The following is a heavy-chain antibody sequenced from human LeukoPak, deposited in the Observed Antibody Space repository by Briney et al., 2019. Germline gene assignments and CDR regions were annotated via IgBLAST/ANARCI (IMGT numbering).Heavy chain of an antibody. Sequence: ASVKVSCKASGYTFTGYYMHWVRQAPGQGLEWMGWINPNSGGTNYAQKFPGRVTMTRDTSITTAYMELSRLRSDDTAVYYCARGVDTAMGLFDYWGQGTLVTVSS. J-gene: IGHJ4*02. D-gene: IGHD5-18*01. CDR1: GYTFTGYY. V-gene: IGHV1-2*02. CDR2: INPNSGGT. CDR3: ARGVDTAMGLFDY.